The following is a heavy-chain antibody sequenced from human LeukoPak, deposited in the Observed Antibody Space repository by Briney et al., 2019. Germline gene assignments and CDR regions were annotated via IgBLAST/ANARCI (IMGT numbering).Heavy chain of an antibody. CDR2: ISYDGSNK. CDR1: GFTFSSYW. CDR3: ARGIVVVANDY. V-gene: IGHV3-30-3*01. D-gene: IGHD2-21*01. Sequence: GGSLRLSCAASGFTFSSYWMHWVRQAPGKGLEWVAVISYDGSNKYYADSVKGRFTISRDNSKNTLYLQMNSLRAEDTAVYYCARGIVVVANDYWGQGTLVTVSS. J-gene: IGHJ4*02.